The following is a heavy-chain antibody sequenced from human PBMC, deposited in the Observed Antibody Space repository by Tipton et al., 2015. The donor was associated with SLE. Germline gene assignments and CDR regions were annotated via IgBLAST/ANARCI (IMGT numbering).Heavy chain of an antibody. D-gene: IGHD1-14*01. V-gene: IGHV1-18*01. CDR1: GYTFTSYD. Sequence: QLVQSGAEVKKPGASVKVSCKASGYTFTSYDISWVRQAPGQGLEWMGWINAYNAYTNYAQKFQGRLTMTTDSSTTTAYMELRSLRFDDTAVYYCAKEGLTGPYFDLWGRGTLVTVSS. CDR3: AKEGLTGPYFDL. CDR2: INAYNAYT. J-gene: IGHJ2*01.